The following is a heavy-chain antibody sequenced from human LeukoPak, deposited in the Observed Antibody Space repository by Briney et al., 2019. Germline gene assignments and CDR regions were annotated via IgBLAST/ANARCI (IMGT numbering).Heavy chain of an antibody. Sequence: ASVKVSCKDAGYTFTGYDMESVRQAAGQGLEWIGRVNPNSGGTNYAQKFQGTVTINRDSTISTAYMELSRLRSDDTAVYYCARDLAQGSGWYYFDYWGQGTLVTVSS. CDR1: GYTFTGYD. CDR2: VNPNSGGT. CDR3: ARDLAQGSGWYYFDY. D-gene: IGHD6-19*01. J-gene: IGHJ4*02. V-gene: IGHV1-2*06.